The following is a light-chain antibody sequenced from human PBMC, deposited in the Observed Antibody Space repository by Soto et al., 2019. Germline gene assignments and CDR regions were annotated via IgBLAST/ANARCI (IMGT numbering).Light chain of an antibody. Sequence: QSALTQPASVSGSPGQSITISCTGTSSDIGADDFVSWYQHHPDKTPKLIIFEVTYRPTGISHRFSASKSGNTASLTISGREAEDEAFYYCSSYRKTTFPHVVFGGGTKLTV. V-gene: IGLV2-14*01. CDR3: SSYRKTTFPHVV. J-gene: IGLJ2*01. CDR1: SSDIGADDF. CDR2: EVT.